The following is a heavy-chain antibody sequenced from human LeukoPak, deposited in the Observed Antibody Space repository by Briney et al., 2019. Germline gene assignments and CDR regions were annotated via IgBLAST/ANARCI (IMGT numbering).Heavy chain of an antibody. CDR1: GFTFSSYA. D-gene: IGHD3-3*01. CDR2: ISYDGSNK. J-gene: IGHJ4*02. V-gene: IGHV3-30-3*01. CDR3: ARVRFLEWSLGYYFDY. Sequence: PGGSLRLSCAASGFTFSSYAMHWVRQAPGKGLEWVAVISYDGSNKYYADSVKGRFTISRDNSKNTLYLQMNSLRAEDTAVYYCARVRFLEWSLGYYFDYWGQGTLVTVSS.